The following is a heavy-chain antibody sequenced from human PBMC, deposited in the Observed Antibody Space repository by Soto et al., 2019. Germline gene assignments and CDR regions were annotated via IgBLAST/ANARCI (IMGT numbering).Heavy chain of an antibody. CDR2: ISSSSSYI. CDR3: ARGAHTPAGYYYYMDV. CDR1: GFTFSSYS. V-gene: IGHV3-21*01. J-gene: IGHJ6*03. Sequence: GGSLRLSCAAFGFTFSSYSMNWVRQAPGKGLEWVSSISSSSSYIYYADSVKGRFTISRDNAKNSLYLQMNSLRAEDTAVYYCARGAHTPAGYYYYMDVWGKGTTVTVSS.